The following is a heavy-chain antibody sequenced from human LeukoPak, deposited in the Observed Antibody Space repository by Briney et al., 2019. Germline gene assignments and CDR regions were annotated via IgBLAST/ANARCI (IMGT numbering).Heavy chain of an antibody. J-gene: IGHJ3*02. D-gene: IGHD5-18*01. CDR3: AKRVAMVFHDAFDI. V-gene: IGHV3-23*01. CDR1: GFTFSSYA. Sequence: VGTLRLSCAASGFTFSSYAMSWVRQAPGKGLEWVSAISGSGGSTYYADPVKGRFTISRDNSKNTLYLQMNSLRAEDTAVYYCAKRVAMVFHDAFDIWGQGTMVTVSS. CDR2: ISGSGGST.